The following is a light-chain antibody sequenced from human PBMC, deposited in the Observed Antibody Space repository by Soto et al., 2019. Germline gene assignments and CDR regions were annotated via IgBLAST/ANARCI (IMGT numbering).Light chain of an antibody. CDR2: DVT. Sequence: QSVLTQPASVSGSPGQSITISCTGTSSDIGSYNYVSWYQQHPGKAPKLIIYDVTNRPAGISSRFSASKSGDTASLTISVLQADDEAYYFCSPYKGTSSPYVFGPGSRVPVL. J-gene: IGLJ1*01. CDR3: SPYKGTSSPYV. V-gene: IGLV2-14*03. CDR1: SSDIGSYNY.